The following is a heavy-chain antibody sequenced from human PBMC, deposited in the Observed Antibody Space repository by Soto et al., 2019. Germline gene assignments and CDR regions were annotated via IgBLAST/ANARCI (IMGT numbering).Heavy chain of an antibody. CDR3: ARARDPKNSSSWSYYYYYYMDV. CDR2: ISAYNGNT. V-gene: IGHV1-18*01. D-gene: IGHD6-13*01. CDR1: GYTFTSYG. J-gene: IGHJ6*03. Sequence: ASVKVSCKASGYTFTSYGISWVRQAPGQGLEWMGWISAYNGNTNYAQKLQGRVTMTTDTSTSTAYMELRSLRSDDTAVYYCARARDPKNSSSWSYYYYYYMDVWGKGTTVTVSS.